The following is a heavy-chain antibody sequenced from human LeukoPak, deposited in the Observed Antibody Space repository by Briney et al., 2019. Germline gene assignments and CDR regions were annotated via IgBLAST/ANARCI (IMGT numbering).Heavy chain of an antibody. CDR3: ASFFEWTTLYKAVAGTAFDY. CDR2: VSLAGQT. J-gene: IGHJ4*02. D-gene: IGHD6-19*01. V-gene: IGHV4-4*02. CDR1: GGSISNTNW. Sequence: SETLSLTCDVSGGSISNTNWWSWVRQPPGQGLEWIGEVSLAGQTNYNPSLNGRVTMSLDESSNQFSLKMSSVTATDTAVYYCASFFEWTTLYKAVAGTAFDYWGQGTLVTVSS.